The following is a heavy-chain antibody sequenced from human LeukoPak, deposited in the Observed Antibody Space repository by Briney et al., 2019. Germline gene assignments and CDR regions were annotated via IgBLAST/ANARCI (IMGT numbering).Heavy chain of an antibody. V-gene: IGHV3-21*04. CDR3: ARELAVADHYFDY. CDR2: ISSSSSYI. CDR1: GFTFSSYS. Sequence: GGSLRLSCAASGFTFSSYSMNWVRQAPGKGLEWVSSISSSSSYIYYADSLKGRFTISRDNSKNTLYLQMNSLRAEDTAVYYCARELAVADHYFDYWGQGTLVTVSS. J-gene: IGHJ4*02. D-gene: IGHD6-19*01.